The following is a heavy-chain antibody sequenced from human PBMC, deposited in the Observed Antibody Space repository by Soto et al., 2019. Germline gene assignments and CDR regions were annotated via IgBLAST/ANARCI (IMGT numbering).Heavy chain of an antibody. CDR1: GFTFTYAW. V-gene: IGHV3-15*07. J-gene: IGHJ4*02. Sequence: EVQLVESGGGLVEPGGSLRLSCAASGFTFTYAWMNWVRQAPGKGLEWVGRIKAKRNGGTTDYAAPVKGRFSISRYDSQIMLYLQMNGLKIEDTAVYYCMGDGSLMTAAGTGYWVQGSLVTVSS. CDR3: MGDGSLMTAAGTGY. D-gene: IGHD6-13*01. CDR2: IKAKRNGGTT.